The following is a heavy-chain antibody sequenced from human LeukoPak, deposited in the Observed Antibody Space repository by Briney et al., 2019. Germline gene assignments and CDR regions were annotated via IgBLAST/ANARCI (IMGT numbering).Heavy chain of an antibody. Sequence: PSETLSLTCAVYGGSFSGYYWSWIRQPPGKGLEWIGEINHSGSTNYNPSLKSRVTISVDTSKNQFSLKLSSVTAADTAVYYCARHPIVVLITALIPAYYFDYWGQGTLVTVSS. J-gene: IGHJ4*02. CDR1: GGSFSGYY. D-gene: IGHD3-22*01. CDR2: INHSGST. V-gene: IGHV4-34*01. CDR3: ARHPIVVLITALIPAYYFDY.